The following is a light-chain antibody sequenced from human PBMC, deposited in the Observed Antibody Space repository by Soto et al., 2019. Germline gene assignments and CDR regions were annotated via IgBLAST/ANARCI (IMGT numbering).Light chain of an antibody. CDR2: GTS. CDR1: QSVSSSF. V-gene: IGKV3-20*01. J-gene: IGKJ1*01. CDR3: QQYGSSPRP. Sequence: EIVLSQSPGTLSLSPGESATLSCRASQSVSSSFLAWYQQKPGQAPRLLIYGTSSRAAAIPDRFSGSGSGTAFTLTISRLEPEDLAVYYCQQYGSSPRPFGQGTKVEIK.